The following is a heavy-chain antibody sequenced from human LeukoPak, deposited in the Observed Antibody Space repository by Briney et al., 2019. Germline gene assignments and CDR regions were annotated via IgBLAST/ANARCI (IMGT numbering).Heavy chain of an antibody. J-gene: IGHJ4*02. CDR1: GGSISSSSYY. CDR3: ARQGAFKY. Sequence: KPSATLSLTCTVSGGSISSSSYYWGWIRQPPGKGLAWIGSIYYSGSTYYNPSLKSRVTISVDTSKNQFSLKLSSVPAAATAFYYCARQGAFKYWGQGTLVTGSS. V-gene: IGHV4-39*01. CDR2: IYYSGST. D-gene: IGHD3-16*01.